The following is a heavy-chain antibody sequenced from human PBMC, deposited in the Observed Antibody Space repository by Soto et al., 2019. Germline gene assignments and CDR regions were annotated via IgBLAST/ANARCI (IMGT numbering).Heavy chain of an antibody. V-gene: IGHV3-33*01. CDR3: ARVASSSSWHIPHFDQ. Sequence: SLRLSCAASGFMFRSYAMHWVRQAPGKGLEWVAGIWYDGSTKYYRDSVKGRYSISRDNSKNMLDLQMNSLRAEDTAVYYCARVASSSSWHIPHFDQWGQGTLVTVSS. J-gene: IGHJ4*02. CDR2: IWYDGSTK. D-gene: IGHD6-13*01. CDR1: GFMFRSYA.